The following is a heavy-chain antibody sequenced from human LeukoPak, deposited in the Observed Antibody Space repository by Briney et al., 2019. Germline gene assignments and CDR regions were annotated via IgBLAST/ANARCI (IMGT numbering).Heavy chain of an antibody. CDR1: GYTFASYA. CDR2: INTNTGNP. V-gene: IGHV7-4-1*02. CDR3: ARFGGVAGDLKAFDI. Sequence: ASVKVSCKASGYTFASYAMNWVRQAPGQGLEWMGWINTNTGNPTYAQGFTGRFVFSLDTSVSTAYLQISSLKAEDTAVYYCARFGGVAGDLKAFDIWGQGTMVTVSS. D-gene: IGHD3-16*01. J-gene: IGHJ3*02.